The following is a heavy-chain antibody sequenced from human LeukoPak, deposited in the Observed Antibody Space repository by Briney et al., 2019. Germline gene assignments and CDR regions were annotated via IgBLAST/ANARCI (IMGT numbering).Heavy chain of an antibody. D-gene: IGHD6-6*01. J-gene: IGHJ5*02. V-gene: IGHV4-34*01. CDR1: GGSFSGYH. CDR3: ARGFPTSSRWFDP. Sequence: SETLSLTCGVYGGSFSGYHWTWIRLRPGKGLDWIGDIDHSGSAHYNPSLKSRVTVSIDTSNRQFSLNLHSATAADTAVYYCARGFPTSSRWFDPWGQGTLVTVSS. CDR2: IDHSGSA.